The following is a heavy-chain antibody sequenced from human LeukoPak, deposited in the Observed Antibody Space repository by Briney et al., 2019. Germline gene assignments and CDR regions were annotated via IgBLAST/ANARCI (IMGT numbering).Heavy chain of an antibody. CDR3: ARVDGDGYNIPDY. CDR2: INHSGNT. J-gene: IGHJ4*02. V-gene: IGHV4-34*01. CDR1: GESFSSYY. Sequence: PSETLSLTCAVYGESFSSYYWSWIRQPPGKGLEWIGEINHSGNTNYNPSLKSRVTISVDTSKNQFSLKLSSVTAADTAVYCCARVDGDGYNIPDYWGQGTLVTVSS. D-gene: IGHD5-24*01.